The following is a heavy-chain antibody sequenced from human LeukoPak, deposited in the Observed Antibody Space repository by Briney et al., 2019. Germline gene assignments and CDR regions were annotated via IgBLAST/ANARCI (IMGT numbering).Heavy chain of an antibody. Sequence: GGSLRLSCAASGFTFSSYAMSWVRQAPGKGLEWVSAISGSGGSTYYADSVKGRVTTSRDNSKNTLYLQMNSLRAEDTAVYYCASSHIAVAGTFDYWGQGTLVTVSS. V-gene: IGHV3-23*01. D-gene: IGHD6-19*01. CDR3: ASSHIAVAGTFDY. CDR2: ISGSGGST. J-gene: IGHJ4*02. CDR1: GFTFSSYA.